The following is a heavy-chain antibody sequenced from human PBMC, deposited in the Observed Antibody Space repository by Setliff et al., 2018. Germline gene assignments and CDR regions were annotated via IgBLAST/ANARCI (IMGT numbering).Heavy chain of an antibody. CDR2: ISPSGST. D-gene: IGHD1-26*01. Sequence: PSETLSLTCSVSGASITSGGFYWTWIRQPAGKGLEWIGHISPSGSTTYNPSVKSRVTISLDTSKNHFSLKLDSVTAADTALYYCARSPSSGAYWNPRPFYSDYWAWGTLVTVSS. CDR3: ARSPSSGAYWNPRPFYSDY. V-gene: IGHV4-61*09. J-gene: IGHJ4*02. CDR1: GASITSGGFY.